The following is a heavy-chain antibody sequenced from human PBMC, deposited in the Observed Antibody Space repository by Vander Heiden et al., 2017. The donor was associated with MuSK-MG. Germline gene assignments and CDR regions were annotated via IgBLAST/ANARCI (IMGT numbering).Heavy chain of an antibody. CDR3: ARGLRAAMRLNWFDP. Sequence: QVQLQQWGAGLLQPSETLSLTCAVHGGSFGGYYGSGIRQPPGKGLEWIGEINHRGSTNYNPSLKSRVTISVDTSKNQFSLKLSSVTAADTAVYYCARGLRAAMRLNWFDPWGQGTLVTVSS. D-gene: IGHD6-13*01. CDR1: GGSFGGYY. V-gene: IGHV4-34*01. J-gene: IGHJ5*02. CDR2: INHRGST.